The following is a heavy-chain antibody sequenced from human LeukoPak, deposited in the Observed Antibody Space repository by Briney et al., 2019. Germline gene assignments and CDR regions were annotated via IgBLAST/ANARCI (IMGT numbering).Heavy chain of an antibody. CDR2: ISSGSSTI. CDR1: EFTFSTYS. Sequence: GGSLRLSCAASEFTFSTYSMNWVRQAPGKGLEWVSYISSGSSTIYYADSVKGRFTISRDNAKNSLFLQMSSLRAEDTAVYYCARGRLVRPPGYDYWGQGTLVTVSS. J-gene: IGHJ4*02. CDR3: ARGRLVRPPGYDY. D-gene: IGHD3-9*01. V-gene: IGHV3-48*01.